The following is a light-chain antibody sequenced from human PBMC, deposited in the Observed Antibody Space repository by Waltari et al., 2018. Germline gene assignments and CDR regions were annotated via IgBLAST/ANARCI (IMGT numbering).Light chain of an antibody. CDR2: EAS. CDR3: QQYDRYPWT. J-gene: IGKJ1*01. V-gene: IGKV1-5*03. CDR1: QIIMSW. Sequence: DIQMTQSPSTLSASVGDPVSITCRASQIIMSWLAWYQRKPGKAPKLLIYEASTLESGVPSRFSGSGSGTEFTLVISSLQPEDFASYHCQQYDRYPWTFGLGTEVEIK.